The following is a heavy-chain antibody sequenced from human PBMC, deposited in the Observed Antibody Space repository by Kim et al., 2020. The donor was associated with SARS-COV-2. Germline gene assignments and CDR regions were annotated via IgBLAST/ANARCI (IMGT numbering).Heavy chain of an antibody. CDR1: GFTFRSYC. V-gene: IGHV3-74*01. CDR3: ATTGSNRYDN. D-gene: IGHD1-20*01. CDR2: INADGGST. Sequence: GGSLRLSCAASGFTFRSYCIQWVRQPPGKVLVWVSRINADGGSTNYADSVKGRFTISRDNTKNILYLQMNSLRAEDSAVYYCATTGSNRYDNWGQGTLGT. J-gene: IGHJ4*02.